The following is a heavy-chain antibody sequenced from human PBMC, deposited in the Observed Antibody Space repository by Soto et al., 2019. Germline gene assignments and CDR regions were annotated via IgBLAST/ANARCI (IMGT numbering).Heavy chain of an antibody. D-gene: IGHD5-18*01. Sequence: SGGSLRLSCASSGFTFSSYGMHWVRQAPGKGLEWVAVISYDGSNEYYADSVKGRFTISRDNSKNTLHLQMNSLRAEDTAVYYCAKDRRGYSYGPVVYYFDYWGQGTLVTVSS. V-gene: IGHV3-30*18. CDR3: AKDRRGYSYGPVVYYFDY. J-gene: IGHJ4*02. CDR2: ISYDGSNE. CDR1: GFTFSSYG.